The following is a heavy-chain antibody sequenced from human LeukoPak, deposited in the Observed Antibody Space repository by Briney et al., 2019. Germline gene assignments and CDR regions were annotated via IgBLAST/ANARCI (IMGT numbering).Heavy chain of an antibody. Sequence: PGGSLRLSCAASGFTFSSYGMHWVRQAPGKGLEWVAVISYDGSNKYYADSVKGRFTISRDNSKNTLYLQMNSLRAEDTAVYYCAIRPQWLGFDYWGQGTLVTVSS. V-gene: IGHV3-30*03. D-gene: IGHD6-19*01. J-gene: IGHJ4*02. CDR2: ISYDGSNK. CDR3: AIRPQWLGFDY. CDR1: GFTFSSYG.